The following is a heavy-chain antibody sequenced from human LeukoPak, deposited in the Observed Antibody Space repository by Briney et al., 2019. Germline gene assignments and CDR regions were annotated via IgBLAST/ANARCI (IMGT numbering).Heavy chain of an antibody. CDR3: ASTGYCIGGSCYSNYFDH. J-gene: IGHJ4*02. D-gene: IGHD2-15*01. V-gene: IGHV4-59*08. Sequence: PSETLSLTCTVSGGSISSYYWSWMRQPPGKGLEWIGYIYFSGSTNYNPSLKSRVTVSLDTTKNQVSLKLSSVSAADTAVYYCASTGYCIGGSCYSNYFDHWGQGTLVTVSS. CDR2: IYFSGST. CDR1: GGSISSYY.